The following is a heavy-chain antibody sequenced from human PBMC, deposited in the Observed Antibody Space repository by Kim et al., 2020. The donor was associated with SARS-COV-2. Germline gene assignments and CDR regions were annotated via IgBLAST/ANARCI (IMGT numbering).Heavy chain of an antibody. J-gene: IGHJ4*02. Sequence: SETLSLTCAVYVGSFSGYYWSWIRQPPGKGLEWIGEINHSGSTNYNPSLKSRVTISADTSKNQFSLKLTSVTAADTAMYYCARNRGKAYWGQGILVTVS. V-gene: IGHV4-34*01. D-gene: IGHD3-16*01. CDR1: VGSFSGYY. CDR3: ARNRGKAY. CDR2: INHSGST.